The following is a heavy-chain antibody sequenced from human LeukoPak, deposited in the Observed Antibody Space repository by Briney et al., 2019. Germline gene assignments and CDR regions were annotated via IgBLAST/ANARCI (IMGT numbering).Heavy chain of an antibody. CDR1: GFTFSSYS. J-gene: IGHJ4*02. CDR2: ISSSSSYI. CDR3: ARDRDRAVAGTLIDY. Sequence: GGSLRLACAASGFTFSSYSMNWVRQAPGKGLEWVSSISSSSSYIYYADSVKGRFTISRDNAKNSLYLQMNSLRAEDTAVYYCARDRDRAVAGTLIDYWGQGTLVTVSS. D-gene: IGHD6-19*01. V-gene: IGHV3-21*01.